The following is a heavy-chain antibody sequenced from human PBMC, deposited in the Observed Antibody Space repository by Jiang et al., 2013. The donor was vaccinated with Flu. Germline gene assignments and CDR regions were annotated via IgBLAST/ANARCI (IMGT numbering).Heavy chain of an antibody. Sequence: GAEVKKPGASVKVSCKASGYTFTSYGISWVRQAPGQGLEWMGWISAYNGNTNYAQKLQGRVTMTTDTSTSTAYMELRSLRSDDTAVYYCARGPMVRGVQGLGYYYYGMDVWGKGTTVTVSS. CDR3: ARGPMVRGVQGLGYYYYGMDV. CDR1: GYTFTSYG. CDR2: ISAYNGNT. D-gene: IGHD3-10*01. V-gene: IGHV1-18*01. J-gene: IGHJ6*04.